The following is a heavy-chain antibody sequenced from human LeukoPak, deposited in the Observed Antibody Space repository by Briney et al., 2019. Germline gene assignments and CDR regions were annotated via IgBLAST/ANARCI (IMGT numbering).Heavy chain of an antibody. CDR1: GFTFSSYA. Sequence: TGGSLRLSCAASGFTFSSYAMHWVRQAPGKGLEYVSAISSNGGSTYYANSVKGRFTISRDNSKNTLYLQMGSLRAEDMAVYYCARDGYCSSTSCYGNSGFDPWGQGTLVTVSS. CDR3: ARDGYCSSTSCYGNSGFDP. V-gene: IGHV3-64*01. D-gene: IGHD2-2*03. J-gene: IGHJ5*02. CDR2: ISSNGGST.